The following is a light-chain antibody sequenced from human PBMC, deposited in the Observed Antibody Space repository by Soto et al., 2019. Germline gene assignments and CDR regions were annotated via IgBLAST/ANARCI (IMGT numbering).Light chain of an antibody. CDR2: AAS. V-gene: IGKV1-27*01. CDR1: QGISNF. CDR3: QKYNSATSLT. J-gene: IGKJ4*01. Sequence: DIQMTQSPSSLSASVGDRVSITCRASQGISNFLAWYQHKPGKVPKLLIYAASTLQSGVPSRFSGSGSGTDFTLTISSLQTEDVATYYCQKYNSATSLTFGGGTKVEIK.